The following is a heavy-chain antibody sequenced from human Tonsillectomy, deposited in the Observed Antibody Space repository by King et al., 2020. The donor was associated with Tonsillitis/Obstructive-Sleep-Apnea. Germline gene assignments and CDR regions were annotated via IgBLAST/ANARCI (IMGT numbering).Heavy chain of an antibody. CDR3: AHRKIHDSLTDY. CDR1: WFSLSTSGVV. V-gene: IGHV2-5*02. J-gene: IGHJ4*02. Sequence: TLKESGPTLVKPTQTLTLTCTFSWFSLSTSGVVVGWIRQPPGKALEWLALIYWDDVKRYSPSLKSRRTITKDTSKNQVVLTMTNMDPVDTATYYCAHRKIHDSLTDYWGQGTLVTVSS. D-gene: IGHD2-21*02. CDR2: IYWDDVK.